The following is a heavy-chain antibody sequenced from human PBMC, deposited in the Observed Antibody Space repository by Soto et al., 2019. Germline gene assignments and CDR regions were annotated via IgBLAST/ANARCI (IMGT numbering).Heavy chain of an antibody. CDR3: ARFYYDSSGYLPSPYYYYYGMDV. Sequence: GGSLRLSCAASGFTFSSYWMSWVRQAPGKGLEWVANIKQDGSEEYYVDSVKGRFTISRDNAKNSLYLQMNSLRAEDTAVYYCARFYYDSSGYLPSPYYYYYGMDVWGQGTTVTVS. J-gene: IGHJ6*02. CDR1: GFTFSSYW. D-gene: IGHD3-22*01. V-gene: IGHV3-7*04. CDR2: IKQDGSEE.